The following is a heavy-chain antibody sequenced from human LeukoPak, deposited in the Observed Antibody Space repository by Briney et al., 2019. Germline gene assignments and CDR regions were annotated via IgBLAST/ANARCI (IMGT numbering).Heavy chain of an antibody. CDR1: GGTFSSYA. D-gene: IGHD3-22*01. Sequence: GASVKVSCKASGGTFSSYAISWVRQAPGQGLEWMGWINTYIGNTNYAQKLQGRVTMTTDTSTSTAYMELRSLRSDDTAVYYCARDNYYDSSGYYSYWGQGTLVTVSS. CDR3: ARDNYYDSSGYYSY. V-gene: IGHV1-18*01. CDR2: INTYIGNT. J-gene: IGHJ4*02.